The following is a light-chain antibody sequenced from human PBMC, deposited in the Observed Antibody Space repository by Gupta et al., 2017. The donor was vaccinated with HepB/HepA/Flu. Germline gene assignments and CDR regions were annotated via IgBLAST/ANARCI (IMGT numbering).Light chain of an antibody. CDR1: QGISSY. Sequence: DIQLTQSPSFLSASVGDRVTITCRASQGISSYLGWYQQKPGKAPKFLIYDASTLQSGVPSRFSGSGSGTEFTLTISSLQPEDFATYYCQQLKSYPLTFGGATKVEIK. J-gene: IGKJ4*01. CDR3: QQLKSYPLT. CDR2: DAS. V-gene: IGKV1-9*01.